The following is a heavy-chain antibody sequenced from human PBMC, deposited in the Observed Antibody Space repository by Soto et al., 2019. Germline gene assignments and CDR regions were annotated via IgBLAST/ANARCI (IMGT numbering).Heavy chain of an antibody. J-gene: IGHJ6*03. CDR3: ARFSPPGYYHMDV. CDR1: GDPISSGGYY. CDR2: IHYSGRT. Sequence: QVQLQESGPGLVKPSQTLYMTYTVSGDPISSGGYYWTWVRQPPGKGLEWIVYIHYSGRTFYNPSLERRVISSLDTSENQISLKLTSVTAADTAVYYCARFSPPGYYHMDVSGKGTLVTVAS. V-gene: IGHV4-31*03.